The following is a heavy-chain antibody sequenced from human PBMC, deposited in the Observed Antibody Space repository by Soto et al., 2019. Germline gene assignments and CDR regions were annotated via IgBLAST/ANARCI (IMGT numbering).Heavy chain of an antibody. CDR1: GGSISSGGYS. Sequence: NPSDTLSLTCAVSGGSISSGGYSWSWIRQPPGKGLEWIGYISHSGSTYYNPSLKSRLTISVDRSKYQFSLKLSSMTAADTAVYYVASGSHVPHYWGQGTLVTV. D-gene: IGHD6-6*01. CDR2: ISHSGST. V-gene: IGHV4-30-2*01. CDR3: ASGSHVPHY. J-gene: IGHJ4*02.